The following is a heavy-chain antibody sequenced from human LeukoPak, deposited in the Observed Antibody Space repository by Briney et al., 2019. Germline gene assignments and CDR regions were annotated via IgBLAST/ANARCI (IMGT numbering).Heavy chain of an antibody. CDR3: AIPLRGRSLDY. Sequence: SETLSLTCTVSGGSFSGYYWSWIRQPPGKGLEWIGEINHSGSTNYNPSLKSRVTISVDTSKNQFSLKLSSVTAADTAVYYCAIPLRGRSLDYWGQGTLVTVSS. CDR1: GGSFSGYY. D-gene: IGHD3-16*02. V-gene: IGHV4-34*01. J-gene: IGHJ4*02. CDR2: INHSGST.